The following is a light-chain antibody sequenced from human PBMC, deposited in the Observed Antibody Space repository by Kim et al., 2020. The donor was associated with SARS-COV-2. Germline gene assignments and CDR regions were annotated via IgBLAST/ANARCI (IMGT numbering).Light chain of an antibody. CDR2: AAS. CDR1: RSISFH. CDR3: QQTYTTPYS. V-gene: IGKV1-39*01. J-gene: IGKJ2*03. Sequence: DVQMTQSPCSLSASVGDRVTITCRASRSISFHLNWYQQKSGKAPKLLIYAASSLQPGVSSTFSGSGSGAAFTLTISSLQPDDFATYYCQQTYTTPYSFGQGTKLEIK.